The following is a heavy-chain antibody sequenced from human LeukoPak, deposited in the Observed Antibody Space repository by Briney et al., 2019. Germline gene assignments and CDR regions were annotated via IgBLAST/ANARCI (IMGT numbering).Heavy chain of an antibody. CDR3: ARERPGSTESLFDY. CDR2: INPNSGGT. V-gene: IGHV1-2*02. D-gene: IGHD4-11*01. J-gene: IGHJ4*02. Sequence: ASVKVSCKASGYTFTDYYMHWVRQAPGQGLEWMGWINPNSGGTNYAQKFQGRVTMTRDTSISTAYMELSRLRSDDTAVYYCARERPGSTESLFDYWGQGTLVTVSS. CDR1: GYTFTDYY.